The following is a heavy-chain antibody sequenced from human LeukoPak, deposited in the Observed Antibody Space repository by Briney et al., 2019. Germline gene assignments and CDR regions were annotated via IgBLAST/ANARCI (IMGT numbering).Heavy chain of an antibody. Sequence: GGSLRLSCAASGFTFSNHGLNWVRQAPGKGLEWVSGISPSGDIRYYADSVKGRFTISRDNSKNTLYLEVISLTAEDTAVYYCAKDDAWLRFGEWSQGTLVTVSS. J-gene: IGHJ4*02. CDR3: AKDDAWLRFGE. CDR2: ISPSGDIR. V-gene: IGHV3-23*01. CDR1: GFTFSNHG. D-gene: IGHD3-10*01.